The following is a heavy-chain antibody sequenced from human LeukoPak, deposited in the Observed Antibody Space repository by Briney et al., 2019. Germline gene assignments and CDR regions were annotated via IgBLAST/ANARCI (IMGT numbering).Heavy chain of an antibody. J-gene: IGHJ6*04. CDR1: GFTFSDYY. Sequence: GGSLRLSCAASGFTFSDYYMSWIRQAPGKGLEWVSYISSSSSYTNYADSVKGRFTISRDNAKNSLYLQMNSLRAEDTAVYHCARHTATLVGYYYYGMDVWGKGTTVTVSS. D-gene: IGHD5-18*01. CDR3: ARHTATLVGYYYYGMDV. CDR2: ISSSSSYT. V-gene: IGHV3-11*06.